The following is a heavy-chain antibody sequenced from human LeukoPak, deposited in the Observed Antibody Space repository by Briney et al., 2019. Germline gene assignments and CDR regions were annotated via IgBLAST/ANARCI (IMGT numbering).Heavy chain of an antibody. V-gene: IGHV3-7*01. CDR3: ARFGYVAAVDV. CDR1: GFSFSAYC. D-gene: IGHD2-15*01. CDR2: INPAGSET. J-gene: IGHJ4*02. Sequence: GGSLRLSCAASGFSFSAYCMTWVRQAPGPGLEWVANINPAGSETYYVHPGKGRFSISRDNAKNLVYLQMNSLRAEDTAVYHCARFGYVAAVDVWGQGNPVTVSS.